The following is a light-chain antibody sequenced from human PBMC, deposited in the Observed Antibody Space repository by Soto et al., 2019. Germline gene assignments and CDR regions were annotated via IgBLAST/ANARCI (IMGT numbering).Light chain of an antibody. Sequence: ETVLTQSPGTLSLSPGGRATLSCRASQSVGGSLAWYQQRPGQAPRLLVYHTSNRATGIPDRFSASGSGTDFTLTISRLEPEDFAVYYCQQYGSSPLTFGGGTKVDIK. V-gene: IGKV3-20*01. CDR2: HTS. CDR1: QSVGGS. CDR3: QQYGSSPLT. J-gene: IGKJ4*01.